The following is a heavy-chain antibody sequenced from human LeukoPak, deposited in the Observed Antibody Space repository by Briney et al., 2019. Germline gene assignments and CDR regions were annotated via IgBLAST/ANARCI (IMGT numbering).Heavy chain of an antibody. D-gene: IGHD3-22*01. J-gene: IGHJ6*02. CDR1: GGSFSGYY. CDR2: INHSGST. V-gene: IGHV4-34*01. Sequence: PSETLSLTCAVYGGSFSGYYWSWIRQPPGKGLEWIGEINHSGSTNYNPSLKSRVTMSVDTSKNQFSLKLSSVTAADTAVYYCARGPNTYYYDSSGYPKPYYYYGMDVWGQGTTVTVSS. CDR3: ARGPNTYYYDSSGYPKPYYYYGMDV.